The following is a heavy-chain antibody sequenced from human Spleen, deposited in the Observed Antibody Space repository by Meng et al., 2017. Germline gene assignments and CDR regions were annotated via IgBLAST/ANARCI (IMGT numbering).Heavy chain of an antibody. CDR1: GFVFDDHY. Sequence: VELGESGGGWVQPGGSLRPSCDTSGFVFDDHYIDWVRQAPGRGLEWVGRSRDKAKSYRTEYAESVKGRFFISRDKSENSLSLQMDSLRTEDTAVYYCVRLSIQYDGAFYEDYWGQGTLVTVSS. J-gene: IGHJ4*02. CDR3: VRLSIQYDGAFYEDY. CDR2: SRDKAKSYRT. D-gene: IGHD2/OR15-2a*01. V-gene: IGHV3-72*01.